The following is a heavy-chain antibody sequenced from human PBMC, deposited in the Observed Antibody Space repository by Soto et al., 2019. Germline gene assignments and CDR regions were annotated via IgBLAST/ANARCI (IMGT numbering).Heavy chain of an antibody. CDR3: AKGRTYSGNQYSYYDMDV. CDR1: GFPFGNYA. Sequence: GGSLILSCAASGFPFGNYAMSLVRPAPGKGLEWVSGMSAGGGSRYYADSVKGRFTIARDNPKNTLYLQMSTLRADDTAVYYCAKGRTYSGNQYSYYDMDVWGQGTTVTVSS. CDR2: MSAGGGSR. V-gene: IGHV3-23*01. J-gene: IGHJ6*02. D-gene: IGHD1-26*01.